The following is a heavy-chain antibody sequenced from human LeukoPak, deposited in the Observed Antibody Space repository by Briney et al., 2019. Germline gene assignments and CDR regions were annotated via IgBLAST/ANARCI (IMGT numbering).Heavy chain of an antibody. J-gene: IGHJ4*02. CDR2: IGTAGDT. Sequence: GGSLRLSCAASGFTFSSYDMHWVRQATGKGLEWVSAIGTAGDTYYPGSVKGRFTISRENAKNSLYLQMNSLRAGDTAVYYCARGGAYCSGGSCYQDYWGQGTLVTVSS. CDR3: ARGGAYCSGGSCYQDY. D-gene: IGHD2-15*01. V-gene: IGHV3-13*01. CDR1: GFTFSSYD.